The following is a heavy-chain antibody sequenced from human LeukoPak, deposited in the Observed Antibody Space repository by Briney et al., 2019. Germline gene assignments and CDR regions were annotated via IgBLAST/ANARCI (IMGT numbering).Heavy chain of an antibody. CDR1: GVSISSYY. J-gene: IGHJ4*02. D-gene: IGHD6-13*01. CDR3: AREVAAAGTFYFDY. Sequence: SETLSLTCTVSGVSISSYYWSWIRQPPGKGPKWIGFIHYSGTTNYNPSLKSRVTISVDTSKNQFSLKLSSVTATDTALYYCAREVAAAGTFYFDYWGQGTLVTVSS. V-gene: IGHV4-59*01. CDR2: IHYSGTT.